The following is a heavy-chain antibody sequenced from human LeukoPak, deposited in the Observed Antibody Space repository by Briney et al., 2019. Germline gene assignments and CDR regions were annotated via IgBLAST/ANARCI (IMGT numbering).Heavy chain of an antibody. D-gene: IGHD3-22*01. J-gene: IGHJ3*02. Sequence: GGSLRLSCAASGFTFSSYGMHWVRQAPGKGLEWVAVISYDGSNKYYADSVKGRFTISRDNSENTLYLQMNSLRAEDTAVYYCAKGEYYYDPADAFDIWGQGTMVTVSS. CDR3: AKGEYYYDPADAFDI. CDR2: ISYDGSNK. CDR1: GFTFSSYG. V-gene: IGHV3-30*18.